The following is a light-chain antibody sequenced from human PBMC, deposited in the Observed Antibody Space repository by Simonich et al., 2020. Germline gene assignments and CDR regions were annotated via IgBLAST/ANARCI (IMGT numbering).Light chain of an antibody. J-gene: IGKJ4*01. V-gene: IGKV4-1*01. Sequence: DIVMTQSPDSLAVSLGERATINCKSSQSVLYSSNNKNDLAWYQQKPGQPPKLLIYWASTRESGVPDRFSVSGPGTEFTLTSSSLQAEDVAVYYCQQYYSTPLTFGGGTKVEIK. CDR1: QSVLYSSNNKND. CDR3: QQYYSTPLT. CDR2: WAS.